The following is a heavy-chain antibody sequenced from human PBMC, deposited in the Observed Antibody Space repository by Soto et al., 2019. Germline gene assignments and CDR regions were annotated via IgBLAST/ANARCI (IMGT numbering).Heavy chain of an antibody. CDR2: ISSSSSTI. Sequence: GGSLRLSCAASGFTFSSYSMNWVRQAPGKGLEWVSYISSSSSTIYYADSVKGRFTISRDNAKNSLYLQMNSLRAEDTAVYYCARPHYDSSGYYYPGFDYWGQGTLVTVSS. CDR1: GFTFSSYS. V-gene: IGHV3-48*01. CDR3: ARPHYDSSGYYYPGFDY. D-gene: IGHD3-22*01. J-gene: IGHJ4*02.